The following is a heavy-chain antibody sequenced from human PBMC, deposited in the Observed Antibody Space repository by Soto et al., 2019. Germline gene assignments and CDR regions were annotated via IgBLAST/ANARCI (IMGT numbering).Heavy chain of an antibody. CDR1: DGSITSGSYY. CDR3: ARLGDNWNDPWY. J-gene: IGHJ4*02. V-gene: IGHV4-39*01. D-gene: IGHD1-1*01. Sequence: SETLSLTCSVSDGSITSGSYYWGWIRQPPGKGLEWIGNIYYSGFPYYNPSLKSRVTTSVDTSKNQFSLILTSVTAADTAVYYCARLGDNWNDPWYWGQGALVTVSS. CDR2: IYYSGFP.